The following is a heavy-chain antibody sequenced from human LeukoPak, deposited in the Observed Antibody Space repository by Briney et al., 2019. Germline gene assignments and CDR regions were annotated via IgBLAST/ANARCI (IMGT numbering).Heavy chain of an antibody. CDR1: GFSFSTYW. J-gene: IGHJ4*02. CDR2: IKQDGSEK. Sequence: GGSLRLSCETSGFSFSTYWMSWVRQAPGKGLEWVADIKQDGSEKYYVDSVKGRFTISRQNAKNSLFLQMNSLRAEDTAVYYCAKDMESAYDCSGYYSPFDSWAQGTLVTVSS. V-gene: IGHV3-7*03. D-gene: IGHD3-22*01. CDR3: AKDMESAYDCSGYYSPFDS.